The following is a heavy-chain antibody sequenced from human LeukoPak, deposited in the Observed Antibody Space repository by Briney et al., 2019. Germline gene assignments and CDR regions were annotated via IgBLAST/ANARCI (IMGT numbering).Heavy chain of an antibody. D-gene: IGHD3-9*01. CDR2: IYYSGST. CDR1: GYSISSGYY. J-gene: IGHJ4*02. V-gene: IGHV4-61*01. CDR3: ARAAYYDILTGYYPFDY. Sequence: SETLSLTCTVSGYSISSGYYWSWIRQPPGKGLEWIGYIYYSGSTNYNPSLKSRVTISVDTSKNQFSLKLSSVTAADTAVYYCARAAYYDILTGYYPFDYWGQGTLVTVSS.